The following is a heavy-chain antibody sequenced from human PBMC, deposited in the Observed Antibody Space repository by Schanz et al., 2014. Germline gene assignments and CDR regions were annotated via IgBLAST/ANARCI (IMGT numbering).Heavy chain of an antibody. CDR2: IMPLRGIG. V-gene: IGHV1-69*02. Sequence: QVQLVQSGAEVKKPGSSVKVSCKASRSTFSSYTISWVRQAPGQGLEWMGWIMPLRGIGNNAWKFQDRLTITADKSMNITYMELSSLGTEDTAVYYCTRLRRADPNGFDVWGQGTTVTVS. D-gene: IGHD6-19*01. J-gene: IGHJ6*02. CDR3: TRLRRADPNGFDV. CDR1: RSTFSSYT.